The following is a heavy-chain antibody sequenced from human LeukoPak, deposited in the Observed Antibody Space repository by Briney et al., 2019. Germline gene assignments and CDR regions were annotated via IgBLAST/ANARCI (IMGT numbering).Heavy chain of an antibody. CDR3: ATERSRGLAL. V-gene: IGHV4-4*07. CDR2: MYTSGSA. Sequence: SETLSLTCTVPGDSPSVSYGSWFRKPAGRGLEWIGRMYTSGSANYNPSLKSRVTMSLDTSKKLFSLQMSSVTAADTAIYYCATERSRGLALWGQGALVIVSS. D-gene: IGHD2-2*01. CDR1: GDSPSVSY. J-gene: IGHJ5*02.